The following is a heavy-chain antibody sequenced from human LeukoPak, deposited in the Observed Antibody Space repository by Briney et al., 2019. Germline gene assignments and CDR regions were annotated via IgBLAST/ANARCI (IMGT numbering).Heavy chain of an antibody. Sequence: GGSLTLSCEASGFTFSGNWMSWVRQAPGKGLEWVASIKPDGSQKWYVDSVKGRFTISRDNTKCSLYLQMNSLGAEDTAIYYCAKLLGTSTSYDSWGQGTRVTVSS. V-gene: IGHV3-7*01. J-gene: IGHJ4*02. CDR1: GFTFSGNW. CDR2: IKPDGSQK. D-gene: IGHD2/OR15-2a*01. CDR3: AKLLGTSTSYDS.